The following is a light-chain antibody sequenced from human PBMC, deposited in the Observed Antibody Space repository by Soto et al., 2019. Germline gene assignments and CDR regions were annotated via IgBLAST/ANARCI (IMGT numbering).Light chain of an antibody. CDR2: KAS. J-gene: IGKJ1*01. CDR3: QQYNSYWT. V-gene: IGKV1-5*03. CDR1: QSISSW. Sequence: DIQMTQSPSTLSASVGDRVTITCRASQSISSWLAWYQQKPGKAPKLLIYKASSFESGVPSRFSGRGSGTEFTLTISSLQPDDFATYYCQQYNSYWTFGQGTKVEIK.